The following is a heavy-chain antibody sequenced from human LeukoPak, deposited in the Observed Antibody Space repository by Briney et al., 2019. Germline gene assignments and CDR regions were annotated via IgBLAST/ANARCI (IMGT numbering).Heavy chain of an antibody. CDR1: GYTLTSYA. J-gene: IGHJ4*02. CDR3: ARDESNRNYWN. Sequence: GASGKVSCKPSGYTLTSYAMNWVRQAPGKGLEWMGWINTNTGNPTYAQGFTGRFVFSLDTSVSTAYLQISSLKAEDTAVYYCARDESNRNYWNWGQGTLVTVSS. CDR2: INTNTGNP. D-gene: IGHD1-7*01. V-gene: IGHV7-4-1*02.